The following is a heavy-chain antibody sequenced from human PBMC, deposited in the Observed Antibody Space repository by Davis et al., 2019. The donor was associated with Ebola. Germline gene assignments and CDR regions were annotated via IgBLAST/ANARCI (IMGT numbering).Heavy chain of an antibody. D-gene: IGHD3-3*01. V-gene: IGHV3-33*05. CDR2: ISYDGSNK. J-gene: IGHJ6*03. Sequence: GESLKISCTASGFTFSGHAMHWVRQAPGKGLKWVAVISYDGSNKYYADSVKGRFTISRDNAKNSLYLQMNSLRAEDTAVYFCARATRPPIFGLFTPYYYYMDVWGKGTTVTVSS. CDR3: ARATRPPIFGLFTPYYYYMDV. CDR1: GFTFSGHA.